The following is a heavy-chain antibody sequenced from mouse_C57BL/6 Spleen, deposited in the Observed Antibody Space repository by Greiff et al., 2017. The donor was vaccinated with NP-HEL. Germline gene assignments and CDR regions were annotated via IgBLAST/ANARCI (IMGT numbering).Heavy chain of an antibody. CDR1: GFTFSSYA. J-gene: IGHJ2*01. Sequence: EVQVVESGEGLVKPGGSLKLSCAASGFTFSSYAMSWVRQTPEKRLEWVAYISSGGDYIYYADTVKGRFTISRDNARNTLYLQMSSLKSEDTAMYYCTSYSNYFSYFDYWGQGTTLTVSS. V-gene: IGHV5-9-1*02. CDR3: TSYSNYFSYFDY. D-gene: IGHD2-5*01. CDR2: ISSGGDYI.